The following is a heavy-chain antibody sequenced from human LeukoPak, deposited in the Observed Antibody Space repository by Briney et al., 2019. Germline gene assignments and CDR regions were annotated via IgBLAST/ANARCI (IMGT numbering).Heavy chain of an antibody. Sequence: SETLSLTCAVYGGSFSGYYWSWIRQPPGKGLEWIGEINHSGSTNYNPSLKSRVTISVDTSKNQFSLKLSSVTAADTAVYYCASWYYDSSGYSSHIPFFDYWGQGTLVTVSS. J-gene: IGHJ4*02. CDR1: GGSFSGYY. CDR2: INHSGST. V-gene: IGHV4-34*01. CDR3: ASWYYDSSGYSSHIPFFDY. D-gene: IGHD3-22*01.